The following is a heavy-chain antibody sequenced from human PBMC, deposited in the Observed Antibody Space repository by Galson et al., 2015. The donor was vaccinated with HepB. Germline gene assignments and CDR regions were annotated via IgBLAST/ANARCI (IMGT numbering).Heavy chain of an antibody. Sequence: SVKVSCKASGFTFTSSAVQWVRQARGQRLEWIGWIVVGSGNTNYAQKFQERVTITRDMSTSTAYMELSSLRSEDTAVYYCAADRPSEWDYVWGSYRYLGAFDIWGQGTMVTVSS. V-gene: IGHV1-58*01. CDR2: IVVGSGNT. CDR1: GFTFTSSA. CDR3: AADRPSEWDYVWGSYRYLGAFDI. D-gene: IGHD3-16*02. J-gene: IGHJ3*02.